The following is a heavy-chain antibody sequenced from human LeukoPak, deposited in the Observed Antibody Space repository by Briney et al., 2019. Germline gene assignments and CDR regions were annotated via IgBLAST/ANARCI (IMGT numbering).Heavy chain of an antibody. V-gene: IGHV1-2*02. CDR3: ARGAGYCSGGSSSKYDY. D-gene: IGHD2-15*01. J-gene: IGHJ4*02. CDR2: INPNSGGT. CDR1: GYTFSGYY. Sequence: ASVKVSCKASGYTFSGYYMYWVRQAPGQGLEWMGWINPNSGGTKYAQKFQGRVTMTGDTSISTAYMELSSLRSDDTAVYYCARGAGYCSGGSSSKYDYWGQGTLVTVSS.